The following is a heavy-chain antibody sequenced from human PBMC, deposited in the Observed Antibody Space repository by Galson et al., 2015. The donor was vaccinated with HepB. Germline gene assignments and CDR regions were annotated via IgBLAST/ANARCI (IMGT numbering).Heavy chain of an antibody. CDR3: ARVADADYGDHSHFDY. J-gene: IGHJ4*02. CDR2: ISSSTTYT. CDR1: GFTFSDYY. V-gene: IGHV3-11*06. Sequence: SLRLSCAASGFTFSDYYMSWIRQAPGKGLEWLSYISSSTTYTNYADSVKGRFTISRDNAKNSLFLQINSLRAEDTAVYYRARVADADYGDHSHFDYWGQGTLVTVSS. D-gene: IGHD4-17*01.